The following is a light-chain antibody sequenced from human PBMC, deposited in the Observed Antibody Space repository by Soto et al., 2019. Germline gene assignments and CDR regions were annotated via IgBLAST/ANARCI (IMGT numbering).Light chain of an antibody. J-gene: IGKJ2*01. CDR2: AAS. CDR3: QQSHSTPYT. V-gene: IGKV1-39*01. Sequence: DIQMTQSPSSLSASVGDRLTITCRASQRISSYLNWYQQKPGKAPKVLIYAASSLRSGVPSRFSGSGSGTDFTLTISSLQPEDFATYYCQQSHSTPYTFGQGTKLEIK. CDR1: QRISSY.